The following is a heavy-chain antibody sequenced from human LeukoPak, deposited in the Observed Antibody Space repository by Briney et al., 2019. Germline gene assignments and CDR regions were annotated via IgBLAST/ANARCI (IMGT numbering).Heavy chain of an antibody. V-gene: IGHV1-18*01. CDR1: GYTFTSYG. CDR2: INAYNGNT. Sequence: ASVTLSCTASGYTFTSYGISWVRQAPGQGLEWMGWINAYNGNTNYAQTLQGRVTMTTDTSTSTAYMELRSLRSDDTAVYYCARGVRGPDYWGQGTLVTVSS. J-gene: IGHJ4*02. D-gene: IGHD3-10*01. CDR3: ARGVRGPDY.